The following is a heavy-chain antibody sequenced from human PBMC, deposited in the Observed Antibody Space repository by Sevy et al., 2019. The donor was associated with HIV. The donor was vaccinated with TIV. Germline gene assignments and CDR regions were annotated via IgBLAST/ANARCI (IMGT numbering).Heavy chain of an antibody. CDR1: GYTLSKLP. V-gene: IGHV1-24*01. Sequence: ASVKVSCKVSGYTLSKLPMHWVRQAPGKGLEWMGGFDPEDGETIYAQKFQGRVIMTEDTSSDTAYMELSSLRSEDTAVYYCATLDFWSDYPFYGVDVWGQLTTVTVSS. D-gene: IGHD3-3*01. CDR2: FDPEDGET. J-gene: IGHJ6*02. CDR3: ATLDFWSDYPFYGVDV.